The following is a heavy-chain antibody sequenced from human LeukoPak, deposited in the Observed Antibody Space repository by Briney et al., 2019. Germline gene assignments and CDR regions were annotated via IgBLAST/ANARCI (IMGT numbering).Heavy chain of an antibody. J-gene: IGHJ4*02. V-gene: IGHV3-30-3*01. Sequence: GRSLRLSCAASGFTFSSYAMHWVRQAPGKGLEWVAVISYDGSNKYYADSVKGRFTISRDNSKNTLYLQMNSLRAEDTAVYYCARDPFYSNPRFDYWGQGTLVTVSS. D-gene: IGHD4-11*01. CDR1: GFTFSSYA. CDR3: ARDPFYSNPRFDY. CDR2: ISYDGSNK.